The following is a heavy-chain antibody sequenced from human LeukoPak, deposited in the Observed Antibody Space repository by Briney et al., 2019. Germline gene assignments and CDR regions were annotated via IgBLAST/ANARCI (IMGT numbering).Heavy chain of an antibody. D-gene: IGHD6-19*01. CDR3: ARLSTTSGWYSWFDP. CDR2: IYYTGST. J-gene: IGHJ5*02. Sequence: KPSESLSLSCALTGGSISNYYWSWIRQPPGKGLECIGYIYYTGSTTYNPSLKSRVTISVDSSKNQFSLRLSSVTAADTAVYYCARLSTTSGWYSWFDPWGQGTLVTVSS. CDR1: GGSISNYY. V-gene: IGHV4-59*08.